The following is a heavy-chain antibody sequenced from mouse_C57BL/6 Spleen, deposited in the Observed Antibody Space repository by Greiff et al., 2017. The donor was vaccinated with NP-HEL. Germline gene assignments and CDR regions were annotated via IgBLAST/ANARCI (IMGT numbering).Heavy chain of an antibody. D-gene: IGHD2-5*01. CDR1: GYTFTNYW. CDR2: IYPGGGYT. V-gene: IGHV1-63*01. Sequence: QVHVKQSGAELVRPGTSVKMSCKASGYTFTNYWIGWAKQRPGHGLEWIGDIYPGGGYTNYNEKFKGKATLTADKSSSTAYMQFSSLTSEDSAIYYCARHYSNYGYAMDYWGQGTSVTVSS. J-gene: IGHJ4*01. CDR3: ARHYSNYGYAMDY.